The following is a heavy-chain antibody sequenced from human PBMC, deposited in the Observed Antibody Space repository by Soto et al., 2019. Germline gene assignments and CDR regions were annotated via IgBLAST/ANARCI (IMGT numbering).Heavy chain of an antibody. CDR1: GYTFTSYD. Sequence: ASVKVSCKASGYTFTSYDINWVRQATGQGLEWMGWINPNSGNTGYAQKFQGRVTMTRNTSISTAYMELSSLRSEDTAVYYCATIGYSSGGSCSTLSGFDPWGQGTLVTVSS. D-gene: IGHD2-15*01. J-gene: IGHJ5*02. CDR3: ATIGYSSGGSCSTLSGFDP. CDR2: INPNSGNT. V-gene: IGHV1-8*01.